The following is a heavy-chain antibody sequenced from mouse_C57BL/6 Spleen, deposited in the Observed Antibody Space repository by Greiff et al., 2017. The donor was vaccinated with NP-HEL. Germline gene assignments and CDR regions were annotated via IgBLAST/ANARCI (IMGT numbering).Heavy chain of an antibody. CDR2: ISSGGSYT. CDR1: GFTFSSYG. V-gene: IGHV5-6*01. J-gene: IGHJ2*01. CDR3: ARHNVDD. Sequence: EVHLVESGGDLVKPGGSLKLSCAASGFTFSSYGMSWVRQTPDKRLAWVATISSGGSYTYYPDRVKGRFTISRDKAKNTLYLRISNLKSEDTAMYYCARHNVDDWGKGTTLTVSS.